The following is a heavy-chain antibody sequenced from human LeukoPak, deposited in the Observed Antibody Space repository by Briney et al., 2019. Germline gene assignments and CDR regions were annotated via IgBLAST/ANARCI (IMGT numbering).Heavy chain of an antibody. CDR3: ASGLIRTGGKDY. CDR2: ISGTGTTI. CDR1: GFAYSSYS. V-gene: IGHV3-48*01. D-gene: IGHD3/OR15-3a*01. J-gene: IGHJ4*02. Sequence: GGSLRLSCAASGFAYSSYSMNWVRQAPGKGLEWVSYISGTGTTIYYAGSVKGRFTISRDNAKNSLFLQMNSLGAEDTAVYYCASGLIRTGGKDYWGQGTLVTVSS.